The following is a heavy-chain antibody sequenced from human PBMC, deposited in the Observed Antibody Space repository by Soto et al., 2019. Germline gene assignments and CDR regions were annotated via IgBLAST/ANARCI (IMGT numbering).Heavy chain of an antibody. V-gene: IGHV3-30-3*01. Sequence: QVQLVESGGGVVQPGRSLRLSCAASGFTFSSYAMHWVGQAPGKGLEWVAVISYDGSNKYYADSVKGRFTISRDNSKNTLYLQMNSLRAEDTAVYYCARGVGGSSGNWGQGTLVTVSS. D-gene: IGHD3-22*01. J-gene: IGHJ4*02. CDR3: ARGVGGSSGN. CDR1: GFTFSSYA. CDR2: ISYDGSNK.